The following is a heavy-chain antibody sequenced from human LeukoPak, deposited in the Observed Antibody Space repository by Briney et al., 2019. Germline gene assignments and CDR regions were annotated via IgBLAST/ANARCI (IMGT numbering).Heavy chain of an antibody. CDR2: FYRGDST. D-gene: IGHD2-15*01. J-gene: IGHJ4*02. CDR3: AREVVSIPSYFDS. V-gene: IGHV3-53*01. Sequence: PGGSLRLSCAASGFTFSSYSMNWVRQAPGKGLEWVSFFYRGDSTYYAESVRGRFTISRDNSKNTLYLLMNSLIPEDTAVYYCAREVVSIPSYFDSWGQGTLVTVSS. CDR1: GFTFSSYS.